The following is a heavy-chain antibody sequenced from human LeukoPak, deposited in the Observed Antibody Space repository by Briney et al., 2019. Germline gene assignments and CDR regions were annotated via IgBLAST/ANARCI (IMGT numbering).Heavy chain of an antibody. D-gene: IGHD3-22*01. J-gene: IGHJ5*02. CDR1: GGSISSYY. CDR2: IYYSGST. Sequence: SETLSLTCTVSGGSISSYYWSWIRQPPGKGLEWIGYIYYSGSTNYNPSLKSRVTISVDTPKNQFSLKLNSVTAADTAVYYCARQGGSSSAYYWFDPWGQGTLVTVSS. CDR3: ARQGGSSSAYYWFDP. V-gene: IGHV4-59*08.